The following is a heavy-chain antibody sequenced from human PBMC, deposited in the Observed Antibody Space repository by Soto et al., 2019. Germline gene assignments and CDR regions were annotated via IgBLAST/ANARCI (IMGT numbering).Heavy chain of an antibody. CDR2: IYYSGST. V-gene: IGHV4-30-4*01. J-gene: IGHJ5*02. D-gene: IGHD1-20*01. CDR1: GGSISSGDYY. CDR3: AREVTGFGTNWFDP. Sequence: SETLSLTCTVSGGSISSGDYYWSWIRQPPGKGLEWIGYIYYSGSTYYNPSLKSRVTISVDTSKNQFSLKLSSVTAADTAVYCCAREVTGFGTNWFDPWGQGTLVTVSS.